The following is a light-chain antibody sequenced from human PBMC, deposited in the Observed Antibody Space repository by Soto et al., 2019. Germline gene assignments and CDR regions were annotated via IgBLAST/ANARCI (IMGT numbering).Light chain of an antibody. Sequence: EIVLTQSPATLSLSPGERATLSCRASQSVSSYLAWYQQKPGQAPRLLIYDASNRATGIPASFSGSETGTDFPLNIRSLEPEDFAVDYCQESSNWPPYTFGQGIKLEIK. V-gene: IGKV3-11*01. CDR1: QSVSSY. CDR3: QESSNWPPYT. J-gene: IGKJ2*01. CDR2: DAS.